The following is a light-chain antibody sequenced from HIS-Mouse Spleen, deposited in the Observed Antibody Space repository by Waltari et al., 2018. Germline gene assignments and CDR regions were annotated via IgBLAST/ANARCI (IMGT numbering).Light chain of an antibody. CDR3: QAWDSSTYVV. CDR1: KLGDKY. J-gene: IGLJ2*01. V-gene: IGLV3-1*01. CDR2: QDS. Sequence: SYELTQPPSVSVSPGQTARITCSGDKLGDKYACRYQQQPGQSPVLVIYQDSKRPSGIPERFSGSNSGNTATLTISGTQAMDEADYYCQAWDSSTYVVFGGGTKLTVL.